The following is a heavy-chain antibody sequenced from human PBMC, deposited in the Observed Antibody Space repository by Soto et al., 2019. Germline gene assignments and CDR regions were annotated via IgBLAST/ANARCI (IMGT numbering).Heavy chain of an antibody. V-gene: IGHV3-48*02. CDR3: ARDLTFYDSSGYFDY. CDR1: GFTFSSYS. D-gene: IGHD3-22*01. J-gene: IGHJ4*02. CDR2: ISSSSSTI. Sequence: GGSLRLSCAASGFTFSSYSMNWVRQAPGKGLEWVSYISSSSSTIYYADSVKGRFTISRDNAKNSLYLQMNSLRDEDTAVYYCARDLTFYDSSGYFDYWGQGTLVTVSS.